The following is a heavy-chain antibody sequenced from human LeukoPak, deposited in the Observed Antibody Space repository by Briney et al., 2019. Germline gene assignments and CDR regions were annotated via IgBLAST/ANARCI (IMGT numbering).Heavy chain of an antibody. D-gene: IGHD6-19*01. CDR1: GGSFSGYY. Sequence: PSETLSLTCAVYGGSFSGYYWSWIRQPPGKGLEWIGEINHSGSTNYNPSLKSRVTISVDTSKNQFSLKLSSVTAADTAVYYCARERQWLKLFDYWGQGTLVTVSS. CDR2: INHSGST. CDR3: ARERQWLKLFDY. V-gene: IGHV4-34*01. J-gene: IGHJ4*02.